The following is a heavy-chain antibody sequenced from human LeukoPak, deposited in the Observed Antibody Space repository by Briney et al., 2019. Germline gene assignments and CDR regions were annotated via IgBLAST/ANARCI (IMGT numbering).Heavy chain of an antibody. V-gene: IGHV1-46*01. CDR1: GYTFTSYY. Sequence: ASVKASCKASGYTFTSYYMHWVRQAPGQGLEWMGIINPSGGSTSYAQKFQGRVTMTRDTSTSTVYMELSSLRSEDTAVYYCARGDLEQQLVKVYYYYGMDVWGQGTTVTVSS. CDR3: ARGDLEQQLVKVYYYYGMDV. D-gene: IGHD6-13*01. CDR2: INPSGGST. J-gene: IGHJ6*02.